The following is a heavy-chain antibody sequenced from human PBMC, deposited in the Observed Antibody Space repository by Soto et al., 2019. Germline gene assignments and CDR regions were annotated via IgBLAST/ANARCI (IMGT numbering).Heavy chain of an antibody. D-gene: IGHD3-16*02. Sequence: SETLSLTCAVFGGSFSRYYWNWIRQPPGKGLEWIGEISHGGSTNYNPSLKSRVTISVDTSKSQFSLKLNSVTAADTAVYYCARGRQITFGGVIVRGFDYWGQGTLVTVSS. J-gene: IGHJ4*02. CDR2: ISHGGST. V-gene: IGHV4-34*01. CDR3: ARGRQITFGGVIVRGFDY. CDR1: GGSFSRYY.